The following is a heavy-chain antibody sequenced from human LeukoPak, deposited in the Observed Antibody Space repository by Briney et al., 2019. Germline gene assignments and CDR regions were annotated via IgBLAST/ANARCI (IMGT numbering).Heavy chain of an antibody. Sequence: GGSLRLSCAASGFTFSSYGMHWVRQAPGKGLEWVAFIRYDGSNKYYGDSVKGRFTISRDNSNNTLYLQMNSLRAEDTAVYYCAKDASYQPLRYYFDCWGQGTLVTVSS. D-gene: IGHD2-2*01. CDR3: AKDASYQPLRYYFDC. CDR2: IRYDGSNK. CDR1: GFTFSSYG. J-gene: IGHJ4*02. V-gene: IGHV3-30*02.